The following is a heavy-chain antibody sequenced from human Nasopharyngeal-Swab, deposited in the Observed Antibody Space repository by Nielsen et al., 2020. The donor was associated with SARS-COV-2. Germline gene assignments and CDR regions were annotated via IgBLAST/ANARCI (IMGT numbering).Heavy chain of an antibody. CDR2: IYYNGAT. Sequence: SETLSLTCSVSGGSISNSNYFWGWIRQPPGKGLEWIGSIYYNGATHYNPSLKSRVAISVDTSKNQFSLELRSLTAADTAVYYCARLYYFESRSWKYYFDSWGNGTLVTVSS. CDR1: GGSISNSNYF. J-gene: IGHJ4*01. CDR3: ARLYYFESRSWKYYFDS. V-gene: IGHV4-39*01. D-gene: IGHD3-22*01.